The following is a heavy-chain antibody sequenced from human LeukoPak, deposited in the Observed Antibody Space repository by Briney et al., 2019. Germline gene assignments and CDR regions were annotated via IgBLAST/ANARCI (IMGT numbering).Heavy chain of an antibody. Sequence: ASVKVSCKASGYTFSDYDVNWVRQATGQGLEWMGWMNPKSGNTAYAQKFQGRVTMTRNTSIDTAYLEMSSLRSEDTAMYYCARVFGGHEIGFWGQGTQVTVSS. CDR1: GYTFSDYD. CDR3: ARVFGGHEIGF. V-gene: IGHV1-8*01. D-gene: IGHD3-3*01. CDR2: MNPKSGNT. J-gene: IGHJ4*02.